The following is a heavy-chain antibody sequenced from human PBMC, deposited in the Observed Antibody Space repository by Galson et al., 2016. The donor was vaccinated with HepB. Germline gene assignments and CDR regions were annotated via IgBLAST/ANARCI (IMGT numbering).Heavy chain of an antibody. D-gene: IGHD3-9*01. CDR1: GFNFSTYG. CDR2: ISDGGGST. V-gene: IGHV3-23*01. J-gene: IGHJ1*01. Sequence: SLRLSCAASGFNFSTYGMSWVRQAPGKGLEWVSSISDGGGSTYNADSVKGRFTISRDNSKNTLYLQMDSLRAEDTALYYCVKPPYYDILTGYGTIQSWGQGTQVTVSS. CDR3: VKPPYYDILTGYGTIQS.